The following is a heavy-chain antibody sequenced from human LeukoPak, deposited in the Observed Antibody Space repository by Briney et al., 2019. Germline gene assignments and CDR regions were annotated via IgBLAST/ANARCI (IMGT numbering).Heavy chain of an antibody. D-gene: IGHD5-24*01. J-gene: IGHJ3*02. CDR3: ARLVRETSIGLHDTFDI. CDR2: IYYSGST. V-gene: IGHV4-59*01. CDR1: GGSISSYY. Sequence: TSETLSLTCTVSGGSISSYYWSWIRQPPGKGLEWIGYIYYSGSTNYNPSLKSRITISVDTSKNQFSLKLTSVTAADTAVYYCARLVRETSIGLHDTFDIWGQGTMVTVSS.